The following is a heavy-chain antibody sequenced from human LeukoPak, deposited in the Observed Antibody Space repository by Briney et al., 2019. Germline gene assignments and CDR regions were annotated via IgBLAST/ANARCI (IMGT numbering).Heavy chain of an antibody. CDR3: ARVGEANGGFDY. CDR1: GFTFSSYS. Sequence: GGSLRLSCAASGFTFSSYSMNWVRQAPGKGLEWVSSISSSSSYIYYADSVKGRFTISRDNAKNSLYLQMNSLGAEDTAVYYCARVGEANGGFDYWGQGTLVTVSS. J-gene: IGHJ4*02. V-gene: IGHV3-21*01. D-gene: IGHD4-17*01. CDR2: ISSSSSYI.